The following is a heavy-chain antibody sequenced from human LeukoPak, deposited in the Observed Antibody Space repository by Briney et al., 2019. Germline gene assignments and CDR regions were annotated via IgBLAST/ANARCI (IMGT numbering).Heavy chain of an antibody. D-gene: IGHD2-2*01. V-gene: IGHV3-7*05. CDR1: GSTFSSYW. CDR3: ARVPYCSSTSCYAIFDY. CDR2: IKQDGSEK. Sequence: GGSLRLSCAASGSTFSSYWMSWVRQAPGKGLEWVANIKQDGSEKYYVDSVKGRFAISRDNAKNSLYLQMNSLRAEDTAVYYCARVPYCSSTSCYAIFDYWGQGTLVTVSS. J-gene: IGHJ4*02.